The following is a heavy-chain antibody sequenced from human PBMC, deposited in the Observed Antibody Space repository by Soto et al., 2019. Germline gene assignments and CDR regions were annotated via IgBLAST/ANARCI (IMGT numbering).Heavy chain of an antibody. CDR3: AKERRQQLVGGNWFDA. CDR2: ISYDGNTK. J-gene: IGHJ5*02. D-gene: IGHD6-13*01. CDR1: GFTFSSNG. Sequence: QVQLVESGGGVVQPGRSLRLSCAASGFTFSSNGMHWVRQAPDKGLEWVAVISYDGNTKYYADSVKGRFTISRANSKGTLLPQISRLRTADTAVYYCAKERRQQLVGGNWFDAWGQGTLVTVSS. V-gene: IGHV3-30*18.